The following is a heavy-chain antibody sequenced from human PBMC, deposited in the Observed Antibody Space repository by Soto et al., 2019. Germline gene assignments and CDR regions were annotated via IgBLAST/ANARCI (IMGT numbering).Heavy chain of an antibody. CDR2: ISAYNGNT. V-gene: IGHV1-18*01. D-gene: IGHD6-13*01. J-gene: IGHJ4*02. CDR1: GYTFTSYG. CDR3: ARDWAAAGPFDS. Sequence: QVQLVQSGAEVKKPGASVKVSCKASGYTFTSYGISWVRQAPGQGLEWMGWISAYNGNTNYAQKLQGRVTMTTDTSTTTAYMELRSLRSDATAVYSCARDWAAAGPFDSWGQGPLVTVSS.